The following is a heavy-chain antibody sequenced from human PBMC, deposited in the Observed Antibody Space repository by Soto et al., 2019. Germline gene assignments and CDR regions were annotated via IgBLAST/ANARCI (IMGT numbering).Heavy chain of an antibody. CDR1: GYTFTSYD. CDR3: ARGLKYCSSTSCYALSWYYYYMDV. J-gene: IGHJ6*03. Sequence: QVQLVQSGAEVKKPGASVKVSCKASGYTFTSYDINWVRQATGQGLEWMGWMNPNSGNTGNAQKFQGRVTMTRNTSISTAYMELSSLRSEDTAVYYCARGLKYCSSTSCYALSWYYYYMDVWGKGTTVTVSS. CDR2: MNPNSGNT. D-gene: IGHD2-2*01. V-gene: IGHV1-8*01.